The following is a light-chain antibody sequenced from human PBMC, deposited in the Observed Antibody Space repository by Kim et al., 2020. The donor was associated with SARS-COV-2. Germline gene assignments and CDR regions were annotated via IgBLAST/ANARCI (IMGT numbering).Light chain of an antibody. CDR1: QSISSW. Sequence: DIQITQSPSTLSASVGDRVTITCRASQSISSWLAWYQQKPGKAPNLLIYKASTLESGVPSRFSGSGSGTEFTLTISGLQPDDFATYYCQQYNSYPLTFGGGTKVDIK. V-gene: IGKV1-5*03. CDR3: QQYNSYPLT. J-gene: IGKJ4*01. CDR2: KAS.